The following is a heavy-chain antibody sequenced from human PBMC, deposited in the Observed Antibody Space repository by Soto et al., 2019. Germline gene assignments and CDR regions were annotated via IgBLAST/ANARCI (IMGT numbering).Heavy chain of an antibody. Sequence: GGTLRLSCAASGFTFSNYAMNWVRQAPGKGLEWVASISSSSNYIYYADSLKGRFTVSRDNAKNSLHLQVDSLRAEDTAVYYCARGGVYGGNSHPGWLDPWGQGTLVTVSS. V-gene: IGHV3-21*01. CDR3: ARGGVYGGNSHPGWLDP. CDR1: GFTFSNYA. D-gene: IGHD4-17*01. J-gene: IGHJ5*02. CDR2: ISSSSNYI.